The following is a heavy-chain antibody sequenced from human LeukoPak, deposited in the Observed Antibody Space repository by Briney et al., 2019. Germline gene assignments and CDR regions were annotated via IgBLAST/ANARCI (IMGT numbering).Heavy chain of an antibody. J-gene: IGHJ5*02. Sequence: NPSETLSLTCTVSGGSISSYYWSWIRQPPGKGLEWIGYIYYSGSTNYNPSLKSRVTISVDTSKNQFSLKRSSVPAADTAVYYCATHEPVLRFLEWIPNWFDPWGQGTLVTVSS. CDR1: GGSISSYY. D-gene: IGHD3-3*01. CDR2: IYYSGST. CDR3: ATHEPVLRFLEWIPNWFDP. V-gene: IGHV4-59*08.